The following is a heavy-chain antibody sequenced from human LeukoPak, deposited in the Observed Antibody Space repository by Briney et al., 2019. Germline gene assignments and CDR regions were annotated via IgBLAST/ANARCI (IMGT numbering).Heavy chain of an antibody. V-gene: IGHV3-21*01. CDR1: GFTFSSYS. J-gene: IGHJ6*03. CDR3: ARDYFDSSDYPQTYYYYYMDV. D-gene: IGHD3-22*01. CDR2: ISSTSTFI. Sequence: TGGTLRLSCAASGFTFSSYSMNWVRQAPGKGQEWVASISSTSTFIYSADSVKVRFTISRDTAKNSLFLQMNSLRAEDTAIYYCARDYFDSSDYPQTYYYYYMDVWGKGTTVTVSS.